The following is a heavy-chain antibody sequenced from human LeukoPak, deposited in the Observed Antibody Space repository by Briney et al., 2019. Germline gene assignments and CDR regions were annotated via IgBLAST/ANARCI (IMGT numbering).Heavy chain of an antibody. V-gene: IGHV3-21*01. Sequence: GGSLRLSCAASGFTFSIYSMNWVRQAPGKGLEWVSSTSSSSSYIYYADSLKGRFTISRDNAKNSLYLQMNSLRAEDTAVYYCARARNDYGDYVFDFWGQGTLVTVSS. D-gene: IGHD4-17*01. CDR1: GFTFSIYS. CDR2: TSSSSSYI. CDR3: ARARNDYGDYVFDF. J-gene: IGHJ4*02.